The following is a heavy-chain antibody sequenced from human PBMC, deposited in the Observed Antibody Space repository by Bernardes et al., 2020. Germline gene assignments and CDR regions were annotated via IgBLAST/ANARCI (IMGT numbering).Heavy chain of an antibody. Sequence: GGSLRLSCAASGFTFSSYSMNWVRKAPGKGLEWVSSISSSSSYIYYADSVKGRFTISRDNAKNSLYLQMNSLRAEDTAVYYCARETEEMATYAFDIWGQGTMVTVSS. D-gene: IGHD5-12*01. CDR2: ISSSSSYI. CDR1: GFTFSSYS. CDR3: ARETEEMATYAFDI. J-gene: IGHJ3*02. V-gene: IGHV3-21*01.